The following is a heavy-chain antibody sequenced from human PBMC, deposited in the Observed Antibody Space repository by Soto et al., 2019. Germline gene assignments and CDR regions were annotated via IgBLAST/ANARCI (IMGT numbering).Heavy chain of an antibody. CDR3: ARSHAMVRGPTPPDY. CDR1: GFTFSSYW. D-gene: IGHD3-10*01. CDR2: IKQDGSEK. V-gene: IGHV3-7*03. J-gene: IGHJ4*02. Sequence: GGSLRLSCAASGFTFSSYWMSWVRQAPGKGLEWVANIKQDGSEKYYVDSVEGRFTISRDNAKNSLYLQMNSLRAEDTAVYYCARSHAMVRGPTPPDYWGQGTLVTVSS.